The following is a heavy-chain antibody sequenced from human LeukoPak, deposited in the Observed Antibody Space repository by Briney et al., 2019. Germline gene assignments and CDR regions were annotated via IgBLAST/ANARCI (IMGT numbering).Heavy chain of an antibody. V-gene: IGHV3-23*01. CDR3: AKCPVAYYDFWSGYSTQYYFDY. D-gene: IGHD3-3*01. J-gene: IGHJ4*02. Sequence: GGSLLLSCAASGFPFSSCWMSWVRRPPGKGLEWWSAIICSGGSTYYTDSVKGRFTISRDNSKNTLYLQMNSLRAEDTAVYYCAKCPVAYYDFWSGYSTQYYFDYWGQGTLVTVSS. CDR1: GFPFSSCW. CDR2: IICSGGST.